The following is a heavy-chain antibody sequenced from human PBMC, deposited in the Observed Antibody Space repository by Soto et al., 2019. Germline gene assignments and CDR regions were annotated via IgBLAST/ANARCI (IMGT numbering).Heavy chain of an antibody. CDR2: IWYDGSNK. Sequence: QVQLAESGGGVVQPGRSLRLSCPASGFTFSTYAMHWVRQAPGKGLQWVAIIWYDGSNKYYADSVKGRFTISRDNSKNTVYLQMNSLRAEDTAVYYCARGSGVSAADFDYWGQGTLVTVSS. CDR3: ARGSGVSAADFDY. D-gene: IGHD6-13*01. CDR1: GFTFSTYA. V-gene: IGHV3-33*01. J-gene: IGHJ4*02.